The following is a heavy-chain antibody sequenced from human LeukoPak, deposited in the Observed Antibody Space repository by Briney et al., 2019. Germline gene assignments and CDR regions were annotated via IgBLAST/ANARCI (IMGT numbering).Heavy chain of an antibody. V-gene: IGHV3-33*06. J-gene: IGHJ4*02. CDR1: GFTFSSYG. Sequence: GRSLRLSCAASGFTFSSYGMHWVRQAPGRGLEWVAVIWNDGSKKYYADSVKGRFTISRDNSKNTLYLQMNSLGAEDTAVYYCAKEAGIRGYSGYGSPRLYWGQGTLVTVSS. D-gene: IGHD5-12*01. CDR3: AKEAGIRGYSGYGSPRLY. CDR2: IWNDGSKK.